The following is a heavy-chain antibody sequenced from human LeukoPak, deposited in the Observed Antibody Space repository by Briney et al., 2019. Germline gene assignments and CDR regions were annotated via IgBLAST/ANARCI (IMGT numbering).Heavy chain of an antibody. V-gene: IGHV3-74*01. D-gene: IGHD1-7*01. Sequence: GGSLRLSCAASGFTFSSYWMHWVRQAPGKGLVWVSRINTDGSSTSCADSVKGRFTISRDNAKNTLYLQMNSLRAEDTAVYYCARADNWNYRPPDYWGQGTLVTVSS. CDR1: GFTFSSYW. CDR2: INTDGSST. J-gene: IGHJ4*02. CDR3: ARADNWNYRPPDY.